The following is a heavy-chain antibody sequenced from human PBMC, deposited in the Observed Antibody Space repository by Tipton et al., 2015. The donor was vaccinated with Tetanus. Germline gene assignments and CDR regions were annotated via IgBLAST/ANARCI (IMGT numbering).Heavy chain of an antibody. J-gene: IGHJ4*02. V-gene: IGHV4-61*01. CDR1: GASIGSISYY. D-gene: IGHD4-17*01. CDR3: ARDERSGDYAY. Sequence: TLSLTCTVSGASIGSISYYWSWIRQPPGKGLEWIGYTYYSGSTGYNPSLKSRITISIDSSKNQFSLKLTSVTAADTAVYYCARDERSGDYAYWSKGALVSVSS. CDR2: TYYSGST.